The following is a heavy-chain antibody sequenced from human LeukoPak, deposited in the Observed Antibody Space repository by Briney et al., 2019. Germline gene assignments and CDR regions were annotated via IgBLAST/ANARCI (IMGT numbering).Heavy chain of an antibody. J-gene: IGHJ4*02. Sequence: PGGTLRLSCAASGFTFSNYGMSWVRQAPGKGLEWVSAISGSGGTTYYADSVKGRFTISRDNSKNTLYLQMNNLRAEDTAVYYCAKLLNDYGDYYFDYWGQGTLVTVSS. D-gene: IGHD4-17*01. CDR2: ISGSGGTT. V-gene: IGHV3-23*01. CDR1: GFTFSNYG. CDR3: AKLLNDYGDYYFDY.